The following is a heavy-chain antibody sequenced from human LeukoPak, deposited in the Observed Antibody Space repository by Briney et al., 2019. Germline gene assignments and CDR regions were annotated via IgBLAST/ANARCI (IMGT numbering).Heavy chain of an antibody. CDR1: GGSISSRSYY. D-gene: IGHD3-10*01. J-gene: IGHJ6*03. Sequence: PSETLSLTCTVSGGSISSRSYYWGWIRQPPGKGLEWIGSIYYSGSTYYNPSLKSRVTISVDTSKNQFSLKLSSVTAADTAVYYCARGSGHPGTGIWFGEFRFGCYYYYMDVWGKGTTVTVSS. CDR3: ARGSGHPGTGIWFGEFRFGCYYYYMDV. CDR2: IYYSGST. V-gene: IGHV4-39*01.